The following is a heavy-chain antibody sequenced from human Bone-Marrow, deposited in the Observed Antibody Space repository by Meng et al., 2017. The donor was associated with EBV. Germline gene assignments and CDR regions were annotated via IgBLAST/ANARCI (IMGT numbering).Heavy chain of an antibody. J-gene: IGHJ4*02. CDR3: ARGRTISGHYPGDY. Sequence: QVQLQQWGAGLLKSSEXLSPTCAVYGGSFRGYYWSWIRQPPGKGLEWIGEINHSGSTNYNPSLKSRVTISVDTSKKQFSLKMSSVTAADTAVYYCARGRTISGHYPGDYWGQGTLVTVSS. CDR1: GGSFRGYY. V-gene: IGHV4-34*01. D-gene: IGHD3-9*01. CDR2: INHSGST.